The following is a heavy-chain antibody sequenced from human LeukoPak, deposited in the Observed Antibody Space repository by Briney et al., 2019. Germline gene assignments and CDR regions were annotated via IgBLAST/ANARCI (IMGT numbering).Heavy chain of an antibody. J-gene: IGHJ4*02. CDR3: ARDSGLRVAARRGACDY. V-gene: IGHV3-73*01. D-gene: IGHD6-6*01. CDR1: GLTFSGAD. CDR2: IRTKGNRYAT. Sequence: GGSLKLSCAASGLTFSGADMHWVRQASGKGLEWVGRIRTKGNRYATAYAASVKGRFTISRDDSKNTAYLQMNSLKTEDTAVYYCARDSGLRVAARRGACDYWGQGTLVTVSS.